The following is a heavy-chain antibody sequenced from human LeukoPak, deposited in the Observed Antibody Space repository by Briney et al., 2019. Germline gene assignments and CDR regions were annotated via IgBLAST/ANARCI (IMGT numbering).Heavy chain of an antibody. CDR2: ISGSGGST. V-gene: IGHV3-23*01. CDR3: AKDLSTFGGVIHPGWFDP. CDR1: GFTFNSYA. D-gene: IGHD3-16*02. Sequence: PGGSLRLSCAASGFTFNSYAMSLVRQAPGKGLEWVSAISGSGGSTYYADSVKGRFTISRDNSKNTLYLQMNSLRAEDTAVYYCAKDLSTFGGVIHPGWFDPWGQGTLVTVSS. J-gene: IGHJ5*02.